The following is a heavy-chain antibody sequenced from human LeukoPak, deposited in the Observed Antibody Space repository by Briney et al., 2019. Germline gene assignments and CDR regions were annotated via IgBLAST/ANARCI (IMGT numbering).Heavy chain of an antibody. CDR3: ITGQGFYYDSSGPIDY. Sequence: GGSLRLSCAASGLTFNKAWMSWVRQAPGKGLEWVGRIKRKTDGGTTDYAAPVRGRFTISRDDSKNTLYLQMNSLKTEDTAVYYCITGQGFYYDSSGPIDYWGQGTLVTVSS. CDR2: IKRKTDGGTT. V-gene: IGHV3-15*01. CDR1: GLTFNKAW. J-gene: IGHJ4*02. D-gene: IGHD3-22*01.